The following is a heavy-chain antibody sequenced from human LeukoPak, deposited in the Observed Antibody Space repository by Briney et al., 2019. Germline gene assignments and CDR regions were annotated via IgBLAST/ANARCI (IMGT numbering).Heavy chain of an antibody. V-gene: IGHV3-49*03. J-gene: IGHJ4*02. D-gene: IGHD2-15*01. CDR3: TRAGDCSGGSCYGY. CDR1: GFTFGDYA. Sequence: GRSLRLSCTASGFTFGDYAMSWFRQAPGKGLEWIGFIRSKAYGGTTEYAASVKGRFTISRDDSKSIAYLQMNSLKTEDTAVYYCTRAGDCSGGSCYGYWGQGTLVTVSS. CDR2: IRSKAYGGTT.